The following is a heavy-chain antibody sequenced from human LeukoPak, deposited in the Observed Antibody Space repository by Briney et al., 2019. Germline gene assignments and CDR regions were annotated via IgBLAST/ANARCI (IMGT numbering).Heavy chain of an antibody. CDR3: AKAIHSSSSGVVDY. CDR1: GFTFSNYA. V-gene: IGHV3-30*02. J-gene: IGHJ4*02. CDR2: IRYDGSNK. Sequence: GGSLRLSCAASGFTFSNYAMHWVRQAPGKGLEWVTFIRYDGSNKYYAESVKGRFTISRDNSKNTLYLQMSSLRAEDTAVYYCAKAIHSSSSGVVDYWGQGTLVTISS. D-gene: IGHD6-6*01.